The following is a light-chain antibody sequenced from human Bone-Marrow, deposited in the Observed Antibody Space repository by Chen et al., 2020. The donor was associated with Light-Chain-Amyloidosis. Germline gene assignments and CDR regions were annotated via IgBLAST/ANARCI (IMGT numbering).Light chain of an antibody. CDR3: QSADSSGTYEVI. CDR2: RDT. CDR1: DLPTKY. V-gene: IGLV3-25*03. J-gene: IGLJ2*01. Sequence: SYELTQPPSVSVPPGQTARIXCSGDDLPTKYAYWYQQKPGQAPVLVIHRDTERPSGISERFSGSSSGTTATLTISGVQAEDEADYHCQSADSSGTYEVIFGGGTKLTVL.